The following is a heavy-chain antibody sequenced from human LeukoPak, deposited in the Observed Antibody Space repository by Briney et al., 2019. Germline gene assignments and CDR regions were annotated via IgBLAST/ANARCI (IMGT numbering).Heavy chain of an antibody. V-gene: IGHV1-2*02. Sequence: GASVKVSCKASGYTFTGYYMHWVRQAPGQGLEWMGWINPNSGGTNYAQKFQGRVTMTRDTSTSTVYMELSSLRSEDTAVYYCASAGIAAAGRYHWFDPWGQGTLVTVSS. CDR1: GYTFTGYY. J-gene: IGHJ5*02. CDR3: ASAGIAAAGRYHWFDP. D-gene: IGHD6-13*01. CDR2: INPNSGGT.